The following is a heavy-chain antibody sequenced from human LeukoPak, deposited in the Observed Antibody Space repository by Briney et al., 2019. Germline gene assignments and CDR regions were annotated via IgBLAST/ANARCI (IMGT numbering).Heavy chain of an antibody. D-gene: IGHD6-13*01. CDR2: VYYSGT. CDR1: GGSISSYY. V-gene: IGHV4-59*12. Sequence: SETLSLTCTVSGGSISSYYWSWIRQPPGKGLEWIGSVYYSGTNYNPSLKSRVTISSDTSKNQFSLKLSSVTAADTAVYYCAREIAAAGSGENWFDPWGQGTLVTVSS. J-gene: IGHJ5*02. CDR3: AREIAAAGSGENWFDP.